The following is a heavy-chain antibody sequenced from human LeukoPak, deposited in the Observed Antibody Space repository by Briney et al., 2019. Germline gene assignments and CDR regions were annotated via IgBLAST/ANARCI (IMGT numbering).Heavy chain of an antibody. Sequence: ASVKVSCKASGGTFSSYAISWVRQAPGQGLEWMGGIIPIFGTADYAQKFQGRVTITADESTSTAYMELSSLRSEDTAVYYCASGFPKTYYYDSSGYPTDYWGQGTLVTVTS. CDR1: GGTFSSYA. J-gene: IGHJ4*02. V-gene: IGHV1-69*01. D-gene: IGHD3-22*01. CDR3: ASGFPKTYYYDSSGYPTDY. CDR2: IIPIFGTA.